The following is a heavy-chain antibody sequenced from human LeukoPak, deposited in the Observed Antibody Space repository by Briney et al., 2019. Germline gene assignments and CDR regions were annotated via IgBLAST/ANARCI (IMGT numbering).Heavy chain of an antibody. CDR1: GYTFTGYY. D-gene: IGHD3-10*01. Sequence: GASVKVSCKASGYTFTGYYMHWVRQAPGQGLEWMGWINPNSGGTNYAQKFQGWVTMTRDTSISTAYMELGRLRSDDTAVYYCARADMVRGVPFDYWGQGTLVTVSS. CDR2: INPNSGGT. J-gene: IGHJ4*02. CDR3: ARADMVRGVPFDY. V-gene: IGHV1-2*04.